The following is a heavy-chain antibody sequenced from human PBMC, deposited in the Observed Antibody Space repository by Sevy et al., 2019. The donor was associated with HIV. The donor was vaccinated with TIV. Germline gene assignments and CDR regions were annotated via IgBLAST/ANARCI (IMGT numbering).Heavy chain of an antibody. V-gene: IGHV4-39*01. CDR3: ARQKVRSAYYYDTSGRQGKADFDS. CDR2: VSYGGST. Sequence: SETLSLTCTVSGGSIGSNSFYWGWIRQPPGKELEWIGTVSYGGSTYYNPSLRSRVTISVDASKKQFSLKRSSVPAAETAVYDCARQKVRSAYYYDTSGRQGKADFDSWGQGTLVTVSS. CDR1: GGSIGSNSFY. D-gene: IGHD3-22*01. J-gene: IGHJ4*02.